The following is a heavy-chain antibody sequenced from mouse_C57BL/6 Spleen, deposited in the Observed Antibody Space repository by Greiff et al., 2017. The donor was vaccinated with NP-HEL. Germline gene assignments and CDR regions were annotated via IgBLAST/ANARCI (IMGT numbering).Heavy chain of an antibody. D-gene: IGHD2-1*01. Sequence: QVQLQQSGAELAKPGASVKLSCKASGYTFTSYWMHWVKQRPGQGLEWIGYINPSSGYTKYNQKFKDKATLTADKSSSTAYMQLSSLTYEDSAVYYGAGYYGKEGWYFDVWGTGTTVTVSS. J-gene: IGHJ1*03. CDR3: AGYYGKEGWYFDV. CDR1: GYTFTSYW. V-gene: IGHV1-7*01. CDR2: INPSSGYT.